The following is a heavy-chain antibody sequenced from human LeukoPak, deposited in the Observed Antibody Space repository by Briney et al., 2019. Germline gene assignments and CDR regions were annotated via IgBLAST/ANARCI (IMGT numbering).Heavy chain of an antibody. D-gene: IGHD2-2*01. Sequence: SVKVSCKASGGTFSNSGINWVRQAPRQGLQWMGGIIPKFGSTKYAREFQGRFTITADESTSTAYMELSSLRSEDTAVYYCAMRSSVPAGTDYFDYWGQGTLVTVSS. J-gene: IGHJ4*02. V-gene: IGHV1-69*13. CDR2: IIPKFGST. CDR1: GGTFSNSG. CDR3: AMRSSVPAGTDYFDY.